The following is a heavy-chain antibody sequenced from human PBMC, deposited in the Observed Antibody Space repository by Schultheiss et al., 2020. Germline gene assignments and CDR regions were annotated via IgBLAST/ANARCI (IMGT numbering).Heavy chain of an antibody. CDR2: ISGSGSNT. D-gene: IGHD3-3*01. CDR3: AKSRGRITIFGGEL. Sequence: GGSLRLSCAASEFTFSNYAMIWVRQAPGKGLEWVSAISGSGSNTHYADSVKGRFTISRDNSKNTLYLQMNSLRAEDTAVYYCAKSRGRITIFGGELWGQGTLVTVSS. V-gene: IGHV3-23*01. J-gene: IGHJ1*01. CDR1: EFTFSNYA.